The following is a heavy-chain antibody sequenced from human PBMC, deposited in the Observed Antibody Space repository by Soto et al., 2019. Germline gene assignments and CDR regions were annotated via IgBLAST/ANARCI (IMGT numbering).Heavy chain of an antibody. CDR3: ARLPHIISWYRHSYAMDV. V-gene: IGHV5-10-1*01. J-gene: IGHJ6*02. D-gene: IGHD6-13*01. CDR2: IDPSDSYT. Sequence: GESLKISCKGSGYSFTTYWISWVRQMPGKGLEWMGRIDPSDSYTNYSPSFQGHVTISADKSISTAYLQWSSLKASDTAMYYCARLPHIISWYRHSYAMDVWGQGITVT. CDR1: GYSFTTYW.